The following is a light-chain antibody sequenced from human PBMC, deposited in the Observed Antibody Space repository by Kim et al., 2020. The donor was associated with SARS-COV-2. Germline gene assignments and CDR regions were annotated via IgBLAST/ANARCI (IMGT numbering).Light chain of an antibody. CDR2: EVN. V-gene: IGLV2-8*01. CDR1: SRDVGNYKY. CDR3: SSYAGTNNYV. Sequence: TCAGTGHSRDVGNYKYDYCYQQHPSKAPKFIIYEVNKRPSGVPDRFSGPKSGNTASLTVSGLQAEDEAHYYCSSYAGTNNYVFGTGTKVTVL. J-gene: IGLJ1*01.